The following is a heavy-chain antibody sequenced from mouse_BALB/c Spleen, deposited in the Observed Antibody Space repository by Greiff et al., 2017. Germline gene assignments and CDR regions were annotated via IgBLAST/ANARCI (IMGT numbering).Heavy chain of an antibody. CDR3: ARNYGSSPQSMDY. CDR1: GYAFSSYW. Sequence: QVHVKQSGAELVRPGSSVKISCKASGYAFSSYWMNWVKQRPGQGLEWIGQIYPGDGDTNYNGKFKGKATLTADKSSSTAYMQLSSLTSEDSAVYFCARNYGSSPQSMDYWGQGTSVTVSS. J-gene: IGHJ4*01. D-gene: IGHD1-1*01. CDR2: IYPGDGDT. V-gene: IGHV1-80*01.